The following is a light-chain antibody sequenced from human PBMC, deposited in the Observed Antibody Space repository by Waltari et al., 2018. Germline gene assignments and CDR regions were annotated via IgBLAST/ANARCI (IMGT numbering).Light chain of an antibody. CDR1: SSDVGGYNY. CDR3: SSYRANSPVV. Sequence: QSALTQPGSGSGSPGHSITISCTGTSSDVGGYNYVYWYQHHPGKAPQLIIYELTNRPSGLSARFSGSKSGNTASLPISGLQAEDEADYYCSSYRANSPVVFGGGTTLTVL. V-gene: IGLV2-14*01. CDR2: ELT. J-gene: IGLJ2*01.